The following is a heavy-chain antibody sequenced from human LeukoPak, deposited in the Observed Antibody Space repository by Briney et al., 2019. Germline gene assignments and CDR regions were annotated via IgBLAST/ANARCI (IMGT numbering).Heavy chain of an antibody. CDR3: ARVSVIGSWYPDY. CDR1: GYTFTGYY. CDR2: INPNSGGT. D-gene: IGHD6-13*01. Sequence: GASVKVSCKASGYTFTGYYMHWVRQAPGQGLEWMGWINPNSGGTNYAQKFQGRVTMTRDTSISTAYMELSRLRSDDTAVYYCARVSVIGSWYPDYWGQGTLVTVSS. J-gene: IGHJ4*02. V-gene: IGHV1-2*02.